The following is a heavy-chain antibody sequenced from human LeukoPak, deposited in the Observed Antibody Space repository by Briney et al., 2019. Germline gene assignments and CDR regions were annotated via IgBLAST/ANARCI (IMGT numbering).Heavy chain of an antibody. Sequence: PGGSLRLSCAASGFSFSTADMHWVRQAPGKGLEWVAFLRSGGNDKYYAGSVKGRFTISRDNAKNTLYLQMNSLRAEDTAVYYCAKASSSWAFDYWGQGTLVTVSS. CDR3: AKASSSWAFDY. V-gene: IGHV3-30*02. CDR2: LRSGGNDK. CDR1: GFSFSTAD. J-gene: IGHJ4*02. D-gene: IGHD6-13*01.